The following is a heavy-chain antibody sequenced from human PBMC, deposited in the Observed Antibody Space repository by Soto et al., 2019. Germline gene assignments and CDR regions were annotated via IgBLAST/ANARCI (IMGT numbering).Heavy chain of an antibody. CDR1: GGSISGDY. CDR3: AGARMVSSQCPYFDY. D-gene: IGHD5-18*01. V-gene: IGHV4-59*01. Sequence: QVQLQESGPGLVKPSETLSLTCTVSGGSISGDYWIWIRQPPGKGLEWIGYLYYSWSTKYNPSLKSRITISVDTSKHQFSLKLSSVIAAYTAVYYCAGARMVSSQCPYFDYWGQGTLVTVSS. J-gene: IGHJ4*02. CDR2: LYYSWST.